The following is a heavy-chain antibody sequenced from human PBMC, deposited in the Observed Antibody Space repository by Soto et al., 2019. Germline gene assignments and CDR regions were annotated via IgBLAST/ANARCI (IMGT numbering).Heavy chain of an antibody. J-gene: IGHJ3*02. CDR2: ISAYNGNT. CDR3: ARDQNDFWSGYMGDAFDI. Sequence: ASVKVSCKASGYTFTSYGISWVRQAPGQGIEWMGWISAYNGNTNYAQKLQGRVTMTTDTSTSTAYMELRSLRSDDTAVYYCARDQNDFWSGYMGDAFDIWGQGTMVTVSS. V-gene: IGHV1-18*01. D-gene: IGHD3-3*01. CDR1: GYTFTSYG.